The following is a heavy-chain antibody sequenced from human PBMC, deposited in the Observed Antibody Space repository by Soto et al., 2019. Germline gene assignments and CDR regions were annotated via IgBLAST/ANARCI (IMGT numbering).Heavy chain of an antibody. J-gene: IGHJ6*02. V-gene: IGHV3-43*02. CDR2: ISGDGGST. D-gene: IGHD3-22*01. CDR1: GFTFDDYA. Sequence: GGSLRLSCAASGFTFDDYAMHWVRQAPGKGLEWVSLISGDGGSTYYADSVKGRFTISRDNSKNSLYLQMNSLRTEDTALYYCAKDYYDSSGYYYYYYGMDVWGQGTKVTVSS. CDR3: AKDYYDSSGYYYYYYGMDV.